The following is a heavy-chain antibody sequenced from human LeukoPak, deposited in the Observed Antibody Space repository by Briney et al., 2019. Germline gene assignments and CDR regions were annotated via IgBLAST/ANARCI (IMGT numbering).Heavy chain of an antibody. J-gene: IGHJ5*02. CDR2: INPSGGST. Sequence: GASVKVSCKASGYTFTSYGISWVRQAPGQGLEWMGMINPSGGSTSYAQKFQGRVTMTRDMSTSTDYMELISLRSEDTAVYHCARDNSVGDTAWWFDPWGQGTLVTVSS. D-gene: IGHD1-26*01. V-gene: IGHV1-46*01. CDR3: ARDNSVGDTAWWFDP. CDR1: GYTFTSYG.